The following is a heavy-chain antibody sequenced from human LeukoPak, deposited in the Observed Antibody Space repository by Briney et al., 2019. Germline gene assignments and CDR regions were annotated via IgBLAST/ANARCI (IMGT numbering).Heavy chain of an antibody. J-gene: IGHJ5*02. V-gene: IGHV3-21*04. CDR1: GFTFSSYS. CDR2: ISSSSNYI. Sequence: PGGSLRLSCAASGFTFSSYSMNWVRQAPGKGLEWVSSISSSSNYIYYADSVKGRFTISRDNAKNSLYLQMNSLRAEDTAVYYCARDGEPYSGSYSGWFDPWGQGTLVTVSS. D-gene: IGHD1-26*01. CDR3: ARDGEPYSGSYSGWFDP.